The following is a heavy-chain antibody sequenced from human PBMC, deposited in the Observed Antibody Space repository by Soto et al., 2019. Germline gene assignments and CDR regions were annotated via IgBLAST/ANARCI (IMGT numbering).Heavy chain of an antibody. D-gene: IGHD3-22*01. Sequence: GGSLRLSCAASGLTFSSYAMSWVRQAPGKGLEWVSAISGSGGSTYYADSVKGRFTISRDNSKNTLYLQMNSLRAEDTAVYYCAKVEGTPAPYYYDSSYWFDPWGQGTLVTVSS. J-gene: IGHJ5*02. V-gene: IGHV3-23*01. CDR2: ISGSGGST. CDR1: GLTFSSYA. CDR3: AKVEGTPAPYYYDSSYWFDP.